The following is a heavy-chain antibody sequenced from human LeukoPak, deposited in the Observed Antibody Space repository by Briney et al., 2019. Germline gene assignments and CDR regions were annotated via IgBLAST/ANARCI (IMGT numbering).Heavy chain of an antibody. V-gene: IGHV4-61*02. Sequence: SETLSLTCTVSGGSISSGSYYWSWIRQPAGKGLEWIGRIYTSGSTNYNPSLKSRVTISVDTSKNQFSLKLSSVTAADTAVYYCAREAIVVVPAANFDYWGQGTLVTVSS. D-gene: IGHD2-2*01. CDR1: GGSISSGSYY. CDR2: IYTSGST. CDR3: AREAIVVVPAANFDY. J-gene: IGHJ4*02.